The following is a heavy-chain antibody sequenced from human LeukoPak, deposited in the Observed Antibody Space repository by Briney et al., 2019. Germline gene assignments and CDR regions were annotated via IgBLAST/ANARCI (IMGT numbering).Heavy chain of an antibody. CDR3: ARDSPLKGYNSGWATNSFDF. Sequence: PGGSLRLSCAASGFNFRSYAMSWVRQAPGKGLEWVSTVTGGAVATYYADSVRGRHTISRDNSKNTLYLQMNSLRAEDTAVYYCARDSPLKGYNSGWATNSFDFWGQGTLVTVSP. CDR2: VTGGAVAT. V-gene: IGHV3-23*01. J-gene: IGHJ4*02. CDR1: GFNFRSYA. D-gene: IGHD6-19*01.